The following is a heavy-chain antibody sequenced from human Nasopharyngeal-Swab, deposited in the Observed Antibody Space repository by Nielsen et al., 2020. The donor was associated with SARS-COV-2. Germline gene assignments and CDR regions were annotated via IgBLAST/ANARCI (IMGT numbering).Heavy chain of an antibody. Sequence: GESLKISCAASGFTFSSYSMNWVRQAPGKGLEWVSSISSSSSYIYYADSVKGRFTISRDNAKNSLYLQMNSLRAEDTAVYYCARDGMWAIAAAGGFDYWGQGTLVTVSS. V-gene: IGHV3-21*04. D-gene: IGHD6-13*01. CDR3: ARDGMWAIAAAGGFDY. J-gene: IGHJ4*02. CDR2: ISSSSSYI. CDR1: GFTFSSYS.